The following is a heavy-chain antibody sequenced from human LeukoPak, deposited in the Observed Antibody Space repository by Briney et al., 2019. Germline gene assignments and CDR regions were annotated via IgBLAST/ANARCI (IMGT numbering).Heavy chain of an antibody. D-gene: IGHD1/OR15-1a*01. V-gene: IGHV1-46*01. Sequence: ASVKVSCKASGYTFTSYYMHWVRQAPGQGLEWMGIINPSGGSTSYAQKFQGRVTMTRDTSTSTVYMELSSLRSEDTAVYYCAREGLNNWNRDGAFDIWGQGTMVTVSS. CDR2: INPSGGST. CDR3: AREGLNNWNRDGAFDI. J-gene: IGHJ3*02. CDR1: GYTFTSYY.